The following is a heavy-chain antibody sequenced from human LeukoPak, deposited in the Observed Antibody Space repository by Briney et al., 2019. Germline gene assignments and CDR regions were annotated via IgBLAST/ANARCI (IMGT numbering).Heavy chain of an antibody. J-gene: IGHJ4*02. CDR2: IYPGDSNT. Sequence: GESLEISCQGSGSSFTSYWIGWVRQLPGKGLEGMAIIYPGDSNTRYSPSFQGQVTISADKSISTAYLQWSSLKASDTAMYYCARPGLGGVATQIDYWGQGTLVTVSS. CDR3: ARPGLGGVATQIDY. D-gene: IGHD5-12*01. CDR1: GSSFTSYW. V-gene: IGHV5-51*01.